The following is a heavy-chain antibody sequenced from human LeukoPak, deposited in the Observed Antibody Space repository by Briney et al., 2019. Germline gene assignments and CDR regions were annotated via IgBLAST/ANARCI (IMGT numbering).Heavy chain of an antibody. Sequence: GGSLRLSCAASGFTFSSYSMNWVRQAPGKGLEWVSSISGDSSDIYYADSVKGRFTISRDNAKNSLYLQMDSLRAEDTAVYYCARDGGSSSNWSFDYWGPGTLVTVSS. J-gene: IGHJ4*02. V-gene: IGHV3-21*01. CDR3: ARDGGSSSNWSFDY. CDR2: ISGDSSDI. CDR1: GFTFSSYS. D-gene: IGHD6-13*01.